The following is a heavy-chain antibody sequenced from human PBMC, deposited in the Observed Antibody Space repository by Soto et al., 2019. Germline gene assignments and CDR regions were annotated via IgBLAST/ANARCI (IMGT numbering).Heavy chain of an antibody. CDR2: ISGNAVNT. CDR3: ARGVPSMETMPTMPMFDL. J-gene: IGHJ5*02. Sequence: EVQLLESGGGLVQPGGSLRLSCVASGFNFGSYGMAWVRQAPGKGLEWVSTISGNAVNTHYADTVQGRFFISRDNSKYTVTLQMNSLRVEDAALYYCARGVPSMETMPTMPMFDLWGRGTLVTVSS. V-gene: IGHV3-23*01. D-gene: IGHD2-2*01. CDR1: GFNFGSYG.